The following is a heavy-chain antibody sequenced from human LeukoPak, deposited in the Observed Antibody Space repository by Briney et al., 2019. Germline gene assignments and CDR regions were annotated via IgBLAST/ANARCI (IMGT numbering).Heavy chain of an antibody. CDR1: GYSISSGYY. J-gene: IGHJ4*02. Sequence: SETLSLTCTVSGYSISSGYYWGWIRQPPGKGLEWIGSIYHSGSTYYNPSLKSRVTISVDTSKNQFSLKLSSVTAADTAVYYCARFRLPGYYFDYWGQGTLVTVSS. CDR2: IYHSGST. D-gene: IGHD3-10*01. CDR3: ARFRLPGYYFDY. V-gene: IGHV4-38-2*02.